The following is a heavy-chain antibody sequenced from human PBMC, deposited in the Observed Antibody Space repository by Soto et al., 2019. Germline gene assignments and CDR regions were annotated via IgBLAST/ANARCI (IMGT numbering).Heavy chain of an antibody. J-gene: IGHJ6*03. CDR1: GYTFTSYD. CDR3: ARGLRMLRVFGLKTYYYYYMDV. D-gene: IGHD3-10*01. Sequence: QVHLVQSGAEVKKPGASVKVSCKASGYTFTSYDINWVRQVAGQGLEWMGWMNPNSGDTAYAQEFQGRVTMSRNTSISIAYMELSSLRPADTAVDYCARGLRMLRVFGLKTYYYYYMDVWGKGTTVTLSS. CDR2: MNPNSGDT. V-gene: IGHV1-8*01.